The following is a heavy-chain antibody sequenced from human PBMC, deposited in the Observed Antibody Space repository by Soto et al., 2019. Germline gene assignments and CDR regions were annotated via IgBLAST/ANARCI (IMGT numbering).Heavy chain of an antibody. D-gene: IGHD4-17*01. J-gene: IGHJ6*02. CDR1: GYTFTCYY. CDR3: ARDIPTTVVTPYYYYGMDV. V-gene: IGHV1-2*02. CDR2: INPNSGGT. Sequence: XSVKVSCKGSGYTFTCYYMHWVRQAPGQGLEWMGWINPNSGGTNYAQKFQGRVTMTRDTSISTAYMELSRLRSDDTAVYYCARDIPTTVVTPYYYYGMDVWGQGTTVTVSS.